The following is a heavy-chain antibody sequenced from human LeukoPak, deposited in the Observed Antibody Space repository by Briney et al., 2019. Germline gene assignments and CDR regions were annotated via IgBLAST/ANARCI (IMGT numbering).Heavy chain of an antibody. Sequence: SETLSLTGTVSGGSISSSSYYWGWIRQPPGKGLEWIGSIYYSGSTYYNPSLKSRVTISVDTSKNQFSLKLSSVTAADTAVYYCARRVVAIYYFDYWGQGTLVTVSS. D-gene: IGHD2-21*01. V-gene: IGHV4-39*01. CDR2: IYYSGST. J-gene: IGHJ4*02. CDR1: GGSISSSSYY. CDR3: ARRVVAIYYFDY.